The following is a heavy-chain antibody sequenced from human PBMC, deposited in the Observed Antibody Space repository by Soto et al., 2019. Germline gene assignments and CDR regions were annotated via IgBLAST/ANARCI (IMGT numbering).Heavy chain of an antibody. CDR2: IYYCGST. CDR1: GGSISSGDYY. V-gene: IGHV4-30-4*01. D-gene: IGHD3-9*01. CDR3: ARHSPDFDWLSQFDY. Sequence: SETLSLTCTVSGGSISSGDYYWSWIRQPPGKGLEWIGYIYYCGSTNYNPSLKSRVTLSIDTSKNQLSLKLSSVTAADTAVYYCARHSPDFDWLSQFDYWGQGTLVTVSS. J-gene: IGHJ4*02.